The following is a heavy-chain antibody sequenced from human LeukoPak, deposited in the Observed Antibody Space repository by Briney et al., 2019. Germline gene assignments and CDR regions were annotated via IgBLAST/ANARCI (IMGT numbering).Heavy chain of an antibody. J-gene: IGHJ3*02. V-gene: IGHV1-2*04. CDR3: ARDRYYDSSGYPHDAFDI. CDR1: GYTFTGYY. D-gene: IGHD3-22*01. Sequence: ASVKVSCKASGYTFTGYYMHWVRQAPGQGLEWMGWINPNSGGTNYAQKFQGWVTMTRDTSISTAYMELSRLRSDDTAVYYCARDRYYDSSGYPHDAFDIWGQGTMVTVSS. CDR2: INPNSGGT.